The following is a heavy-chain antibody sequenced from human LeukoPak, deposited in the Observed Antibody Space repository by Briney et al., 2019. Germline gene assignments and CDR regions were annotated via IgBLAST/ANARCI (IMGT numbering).Heavy chain of an antibody. Sequence: GGSLRLSCAASGFTFSSYGMHWVRQAPGKGLEWVAVISYDGSNKYYADSVKGRFTISRDNAKNTLFLQMNSLRVEDTAVYYCSKDLSGAHDYWGQGTVVTVSS. J-gene: IGHJ4*02. CDR2: ISYDGSNK. CDR3: SKDLSGAHDY. CDR1: GFTFSSYG. V-gene: IGHV3-30*18. D-gene: IGHD4-17*01.